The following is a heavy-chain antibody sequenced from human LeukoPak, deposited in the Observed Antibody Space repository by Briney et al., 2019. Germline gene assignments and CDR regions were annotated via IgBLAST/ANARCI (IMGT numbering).Heavy chain of an antibody. Sequence: SETPSLTCAVSGGSISSGGYSWSWIRQPPGKGLEWIGYIYHSGSTYYNPSLKSRVTISVDRSKNQFSLKLSSVTAADTAVYYCASRKVDYYYGMDVWGKGTTVTVSS. J-gene: IGHJ6*04. CDR2: IYHSGST. CDR3: ASRKVDYYYGMDV. V-gene: IGHV4-30-2*01. CDR1: GGSISSGGYS. D-gene: IGHD2-15*01.